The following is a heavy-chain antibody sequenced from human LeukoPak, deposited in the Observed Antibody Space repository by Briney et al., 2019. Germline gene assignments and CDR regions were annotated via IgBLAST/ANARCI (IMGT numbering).Heavy chain of an antibody. CDR1: GFTFNNYA. CDR3: ARDRIAAAGRGYYMDV. CDR2: IYSGGST. V-gene: IGHV3-66*01. Sequence: GGSLRLSCAASGFTFNNYAMSWVRQAPGKGLEWVSVIYSGGSTYYADSVKGRFTISRDNSKNSLYLQMNSLRAEDTAVYYCARDRIAAAGRGYYMDVWGKGTTVTVSS. J-gene: IGHJ6*03. D-gene: IGHD6-13*01.